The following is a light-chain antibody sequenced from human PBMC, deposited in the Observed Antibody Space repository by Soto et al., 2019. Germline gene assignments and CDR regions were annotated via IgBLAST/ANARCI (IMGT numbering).Light chain of an antibody. J-gene: IGLJ2*01. V-gene: IGLV1-40*01. CDR1: ISNIGAGYD. CDR3: QSSDSMLGPAHVV. CDR2: DNN. Sequence: QSVLTQPPSVSGAPGQRVTIPCTGSISNIGAGYDVHWYQQLPGTAPRLLISDNNNRPSGVPDRFSASESGTSASRASSGLQAEDEAYYFCQSSDSMLGPAHVVFGGGAKVIVL.